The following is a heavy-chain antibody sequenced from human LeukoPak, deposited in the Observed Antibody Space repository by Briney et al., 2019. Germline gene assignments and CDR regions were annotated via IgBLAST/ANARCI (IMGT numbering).Heavy chain of an antibody. V-gene: IGHV3-30*04. J-gene: IGHJ4*02. Sequence: GGSLRLSCAASGFTFSSYAMHWVRQAPGKGLEWVAVISYDGSNKYYADSVKGRFTISRDNSKNTLYLQMNSLRAEDTAVYYCARDSGSSSSFDYWGQGTLVTVSS. CDR1: GFTFSSYA. CDR3: ARDSGSSSSFDY. CDR2: ISYDGSNK.